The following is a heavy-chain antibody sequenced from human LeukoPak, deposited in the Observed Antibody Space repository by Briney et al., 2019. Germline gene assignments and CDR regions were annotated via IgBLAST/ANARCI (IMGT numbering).Heavy chain of an antibody. CDR3: ARDREMTTVTNYYYYGMDV. V-gene: IGHV3-21*01. CDR2: ISSSRGYI. J-gene: IGHJ6*02. D-gene: IGHD4-17*01. CDR1: GFNFSSYS. Sequence: PGGSLRLSCAASGFNFSSYSMHWVRQAPGKGLEWVSSISSSRGYIYYADSVKGRFTISRDNAKNALYLQMNSLRAEDTAVYYCARDREMTTVTNYYYYGMDVWGQGTTVTVSS.